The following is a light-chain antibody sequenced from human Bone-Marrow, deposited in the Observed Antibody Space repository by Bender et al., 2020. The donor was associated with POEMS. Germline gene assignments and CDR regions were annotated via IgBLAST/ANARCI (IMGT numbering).Light chain of an antibody. Sequence: QFVVTQLPLLPEAPRQRVTISCSGSTSNIGNYGVNWYQLFPGKAPKLLIFYDVLLIPGVSVRLSASKSGTSASLAISEIQSEDAALYYCPAWDDSLSGWVFGGGTKLTVL. CDR1: TSNIGNYG. J-gene: IGLJ3*02. V-gene: IGLV1-36*01. CDR2: YDV. CDR3: PAWDDSLSGWV.